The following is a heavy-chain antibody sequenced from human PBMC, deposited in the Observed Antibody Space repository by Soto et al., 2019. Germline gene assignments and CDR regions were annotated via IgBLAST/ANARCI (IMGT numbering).Heavy chain of an antibody. CDR2: IYYGGSS. V-gene: IGHV4-39*01. CDR1: GVSISSSSYY. Sequence: QLQLQESGPGLVKPSETLSLTCTVSGVSISSSSYYWGCFRQPPGKGLEWIGTIYYGGSSYSNPSLKSRVTISLDTSKNQFSLTLTSVTAADTAVYYCARHGSYWGQGTLVTVSS. J-gene: IGHJ4*02. CDR3: ARHGSY.